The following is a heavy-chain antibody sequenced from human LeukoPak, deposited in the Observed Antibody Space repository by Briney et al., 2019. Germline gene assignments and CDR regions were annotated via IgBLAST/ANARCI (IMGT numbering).Heavy chain of an antibody. D-gene: IGHD3-22*01. J-gene: IGHJ3*02. Sequence: GGSLRLSCAASGFTFSSYSMNWVRQAPGKGLEWVSSISSSSSYIHYADSVKGRFTISRDNAKNSLYLQMNSLRAEDTAVYYCARSRLDYYDSSGYPYAFDIWGQGTMVTVSS. CDR1: GFTFSSYS. V-gene: IGHV3-21*01. CDR3: ARSRLDYYDSSGYPYAFDI. CDR2: ISSSSSYI.